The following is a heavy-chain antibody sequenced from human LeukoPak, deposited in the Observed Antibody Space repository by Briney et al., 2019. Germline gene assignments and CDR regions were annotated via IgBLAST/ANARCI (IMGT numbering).Heavy chain of an antibody. J-gene: IGHJ5*02. CDR2: INHSGST. Sequence: SETPSLTCAVYGGSFSGYYWSWIRQPPGKGLEWIGEINHSGSTNYNPSLKSRVTISVDTSKNQFSLKLSSVTAADTAVYYCARRSNWFDPWGQGTLVTVSS. CDR1: GGSFSGYY. V-gene: IGHV4-34*01. CDR3: ARRSNWFDP.